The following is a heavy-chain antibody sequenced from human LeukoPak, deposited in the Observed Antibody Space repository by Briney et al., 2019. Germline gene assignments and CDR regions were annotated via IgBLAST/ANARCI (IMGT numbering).Heavy chain of an antibody. CDR3: GKESTFTCDY. D-gene: IGHD1-1*01. CDR1: GFSFSSCG. CDR2: IHDDGNKK. J-gene: IGHJ4*02. Sequence: PGGSLRLSCAASGFSFSSCGMQWVRQAPGKGLEWVGFIHDDGNKKHYADSAKGRFTISRDNSKITLYLHMNSLRAADTAVYYCGKESTFTCDYWGQGTLVTVSS. V-gene: IGHV3-30*02.